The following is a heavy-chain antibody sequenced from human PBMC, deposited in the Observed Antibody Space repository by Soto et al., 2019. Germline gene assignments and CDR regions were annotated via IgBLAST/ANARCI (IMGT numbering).Heavy chain of an antibody. V-gene: IGHV1-24*01. J-gene: IGHJ4*02. D-gene: IGHD2-2*01. CDR2: FDPEDGET. Sequence: GASVKVSCKVSGYTLTELSMHWVRQAPGKGLEWMGGFDPEDGETIYAQKFQGRVTMTEDTSRDTAYMELSSLRSEDTAVYYCATAIIPSNIVVVPAAIPPDYWGQGTQVTVSS. CDR3: ATAIIPSNIVVVPAAIPPDY. CDR1: GYTLTELS.